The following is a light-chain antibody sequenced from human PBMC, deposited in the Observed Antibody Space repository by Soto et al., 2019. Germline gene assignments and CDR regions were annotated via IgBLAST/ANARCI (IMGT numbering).Light chain of an antibody. J-gene: IGKJ2*01. Sequence: EIVLTQSPGTLSLSPGERATLSCRASQSVSSSYLVWYQQKPGQAPRLLISGASSRATGIPDRFSGSGSGTDFTLTISRLEPEDFAVYYCQQHTSSPHLYTCGQGTKLEIK. CDR3: QQHTSSPHLYT. CDR1: QSVSSSY. V-gene: IGKV3-20*01. CDR2: GAS.